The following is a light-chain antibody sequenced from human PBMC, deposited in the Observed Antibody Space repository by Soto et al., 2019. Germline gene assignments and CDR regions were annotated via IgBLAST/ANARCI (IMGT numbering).Light chain of an antibody. CDR3: HSYTSSSTDV. CDR2: EVT. V-gene: IGLV2-14*01. Sequence: QSALTQPASVSGSPGQSITISCTGTRSDIGGYDYVSWYQHHPGKAPKLILYEVTNRPSGVSDRFSGSRSGNTASLTISGLQAEDGADYYCHSYTSSSTDVFGTGTNLTVL. J-gene: IGLJ1*01. CDR1: RSDIGGYDY.